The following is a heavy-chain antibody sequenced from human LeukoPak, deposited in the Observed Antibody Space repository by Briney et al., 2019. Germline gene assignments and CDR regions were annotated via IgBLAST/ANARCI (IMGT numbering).Heavy chain of an antibody. CDR3: AREAGYYDSSGYYHEGAFDI. CDR1: GFTFSSYS. D-gene: IGHD3-22*01. V-gene: IGHV3-48*01. Sequence: PGGSLRLSCAASGFTFSSYSMNWVRQAPGKGLEWVSYISSSSSTIYYADSVKGRFTISRENAKNSLYLQMNSLRAGDTAVYYCAREAGYYDSSGYYHEGAFDIWGQGTMVTVSS. CDR2: ISSSSSTI. J-gene: IGHJ3*02.